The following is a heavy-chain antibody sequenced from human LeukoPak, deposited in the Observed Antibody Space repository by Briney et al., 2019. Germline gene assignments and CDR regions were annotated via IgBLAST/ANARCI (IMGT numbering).Heavy chain of an antibody. J-gene: IGHJ4*02. Sequence: GVSLRLSCAASGFIFRDYAMSWVRQAPGKGLEWVSAISGSGDNTYYADSVRGSFTISRDNSRNTVFLHMNSLRDGDTAVYYCAKEVPSATTVTTADHWGQGTLVTVSS. CDR2: ISGSGDNT. CDR1: GFIFRDYA. CDR3: AKEVPSATTVTTADH. V-gene: IGHV3-23*01. D-gene: IGHD4-17*01.